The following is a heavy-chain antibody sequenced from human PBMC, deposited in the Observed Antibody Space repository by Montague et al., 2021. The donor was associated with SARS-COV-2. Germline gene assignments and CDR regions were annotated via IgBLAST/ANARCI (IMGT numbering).Heavy chain of an antibody. CDR2: ISDSGST. D-gene: IGHD4-11*01. V-gene: IGHV4-59*08. CDR1: GGSISSFY. J-gene: IGHJ4*02. Sequence: SETLSLTCTVSGGSISSFYWSWFRQLPGKGLEWSVDISDSGSTNYNHSSTSRATMSVDTSKNQFSLKVISVTAADTAVYYCARHYSASLPAVYWGQGTLVTVSS. CDR3: ARHYSASLPAVY.